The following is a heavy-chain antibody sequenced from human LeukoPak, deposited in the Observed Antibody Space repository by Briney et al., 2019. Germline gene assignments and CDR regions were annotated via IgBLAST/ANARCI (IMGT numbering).Heavy chain of an antibody. V-gene: IGHV1-2*06. CDR1: GYTFTGYC. J-gene: IGHJ3*02. D-gene: IGHD5-18*01. CDR3: ARFVDTAMDAFDI. Sequence: GASVKVSCKASGYTFTGYCMHWVRQAPGQGLEWMGRINPNSGGTNYAQKFQGRVTTTRDTSISTAYMELSRLRSDDTAVYYCARFVDTAMDAFDIWGQGTMVTVSS. CDR2: INPNSGGT.